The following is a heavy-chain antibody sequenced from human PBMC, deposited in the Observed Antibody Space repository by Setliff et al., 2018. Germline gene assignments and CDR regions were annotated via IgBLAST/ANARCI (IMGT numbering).Heavy chain of an antibody. CDR3: ARDNQIAAYAFDI. D-gene: IGHD2-21*01. Sequence: SETLSLTCTVSGYSISSGYYWSWIRQPPGKRLEWIGEIIHSGSTNYNPSLKSRVTISVDTSKNQFSLKLSSVTAADTAVYYCARDNQIAAYAFDIWGQGTMVTVSS. J-gene: IGHJ3*02. CDR1: GYSISSGYY. CDR2: IIHSGST. V-gene: IGHV4-38-2*02.